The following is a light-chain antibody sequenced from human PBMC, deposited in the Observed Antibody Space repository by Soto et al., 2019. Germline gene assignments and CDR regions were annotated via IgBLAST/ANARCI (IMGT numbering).Light chain of an antibody. CDR2: GNN. J-gene: IGLJ3*02. V-gene: IGLV1-40*01. CDR1: SSNIGAPYD. Sequence: QSVLTQPPSVSGAPGQRVTISCTGSSSNIGAPYDVHWYQQLPGTAPKLLIYGNNNRPSGVPDRFSGSKSGTSASLAITGLQAEDEADYYCQSYDSRLSGSVFGGGTQLTVL. CDR3: QSYDSRLSGSV.